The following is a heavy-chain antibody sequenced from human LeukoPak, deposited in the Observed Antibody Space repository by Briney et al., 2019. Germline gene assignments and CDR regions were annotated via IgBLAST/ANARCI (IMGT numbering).Heavy chain of an antibody. CDR3: ARAGGSGSYNNWFDP. V-gene: IGHV3-21*01. CDR2: ISSSSSYI. CDR1: GFTFSSYS. D-gene: IGHD3-10*01. Sequence: PGGSLRLSCAASGFTFSSYSMNWVRQAPGKGLEWVSSISSSSSYIYYADSVKGRFTISRDNAKNSLYLQMNGLRAEDTAVYYCARAGGSGSYNNWFDPWGQGTLVTVSS. J-gene: IGHJ5*02.